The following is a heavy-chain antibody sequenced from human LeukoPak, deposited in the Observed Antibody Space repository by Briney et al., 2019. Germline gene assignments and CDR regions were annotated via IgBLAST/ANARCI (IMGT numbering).Heavy chain of an antibody. V-gene: IGHV3-48*02. CDR2: ISSSSSSTI. CDR1: GFTFSSYS. J-gene: IGHJ4*02. D-gene: IGHD6-13*01. Sequence: GGSLRLSCAASGFTFSSYSMTWVRQAPGKGLEWVSYISSSSSSTIYYADSVKGRFTISRDNAKNSLYLQMNSLRDEDTAVYYCASSIAAAATGDYWGQGTLVTVSS. CDR3: ASSIAAAATGDY.